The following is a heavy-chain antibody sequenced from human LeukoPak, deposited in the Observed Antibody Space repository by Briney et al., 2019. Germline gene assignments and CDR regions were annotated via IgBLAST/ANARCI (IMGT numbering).Heavy chain of an antibody. CDR1: GFTFDDYA. CDR2: ISGDGGST. Sequence: GGSLRLSCAAPGFTFDDYAMRWVRQAPGKGLEWVSLISGDGGSTYYADSVKGRFTISRDNSKNSLYLQMNSLRTEDTALYYCAKAMVVRKYYYYYYYMDVWGKGTTVTVSS. J-gene: IGHJ6*03. D-gene: IGHD2-15*01. CDR3: AKAMVVRKYYYYYYYMDV. V-gene: IGHV3-43*02.